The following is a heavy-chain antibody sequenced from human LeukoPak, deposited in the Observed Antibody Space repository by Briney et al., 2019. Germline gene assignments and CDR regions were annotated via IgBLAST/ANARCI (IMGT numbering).Heavy chain of an antibody. Sequence: PGGSLRLSCAASGFTFNYNWMHWVRQGPGKGLVWVSRINGDGRTTSYADSVKGRFTISRDNAKNTLYLQMNSLRAEDTAVCYCAGGATGTDAFDIWGQGTVVTVSS. CDR3: AGGATGTDAFDI. J-gene: IGHJ3*02. CDR1: GFTFNYNW. D-gene: IGHD1-1*01. CDR2: INGDGRTT. V-gene: IGHV3-74*01.